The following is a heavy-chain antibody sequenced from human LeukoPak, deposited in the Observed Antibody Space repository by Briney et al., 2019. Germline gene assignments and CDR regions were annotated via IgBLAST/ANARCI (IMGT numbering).Heavy chain of an antibody. CDR1: GFTFPDSY. Sequence: GGSLSRSCAASGFTFPDSYMSWIRQAPGKGLEWVSYITSSSTYTNYADSVKGRFIISRDNAKNSLFLQMGSLRAEDTAVYYCARVRGYSFGRPTGYFDYWGQGTLVTVSS. CDR2: ITSSSTYT. CDR3: ARVRGYSFGRPTGYFDY. V-gene: IGHV3-11*05. J-gene: IGHJ4*02. D-gene: IGHD5-18*01.